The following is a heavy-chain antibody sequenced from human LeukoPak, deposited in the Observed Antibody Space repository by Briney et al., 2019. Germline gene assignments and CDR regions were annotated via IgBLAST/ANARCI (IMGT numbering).Heavy chain of an antibody. V-gene: IGHV3-33*01. J-gene: IGHJ4*02. D-gene: IGHD6-19*01. Sequence: GRTLRLSCAASGFTFKSYGMHWVRQAPGKGLEWVAVIWHDGNNKYSADSVKGQFTISRDNSQNTLYLQINSLRAEDTAVYYRARADSSGWYVIDYWGQGTLVTVSS. CDR3: ARADSSGWYVIDY. CDR1: GFTFKSYG. CDR2: IWHDGNNK.